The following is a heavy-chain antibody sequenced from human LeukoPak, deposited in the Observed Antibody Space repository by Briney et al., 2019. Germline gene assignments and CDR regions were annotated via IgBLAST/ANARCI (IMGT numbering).Heavy chain of an antibody. CDR1: GFTFSDYW. V-gene: IGHV3-7*01. J-gene: IGHJ4*02. Sequence: GGSLRLSCAVPGFTFSDYWMTWVRQAPGKGLEWVANINQDGSEKYYVDSVEGRFTISRDSVKNSLYLQMTSVRADDTAMYYCVRDDYDFWSGYQRYFEFWGQGTLVTVSS. CDR2: INQDGSEK. CDR3: VRDDYDFWSGYQRYFEF. D-gene: IGHD3-3*01.